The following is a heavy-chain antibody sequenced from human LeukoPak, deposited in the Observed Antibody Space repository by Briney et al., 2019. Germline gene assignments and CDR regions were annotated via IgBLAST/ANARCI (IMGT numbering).Heavy chain of an antibody. V-gene: IGHV4-59*01. D-gene: IGHD6-19*01. CDR3: ARNLRSSGWSGGRIYYYYGMDV. Sequence: PSETLSLTCTVSGGSISSYYWSWIRQPPGKGLEWIGYIYYSGSTNYNPSLKSRVTISVDTSKNQFSLKLSSVTAADTAVYYCARNLRSSGWSGGRIYYYYGMDVWGQGTTVTVSS. J-gene: IGHJ6*02. CDR1: GGSISSYY. CDR2: IYYSGST.